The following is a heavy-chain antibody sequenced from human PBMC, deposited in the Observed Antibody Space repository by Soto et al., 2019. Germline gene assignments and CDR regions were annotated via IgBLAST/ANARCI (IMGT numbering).Heavy chain of an antibody. V-gene: IGHV4-39*01. CDR1: GGSITSSPYY. CDR3: ARHGPLTNNWNQLNC. D-gene: IGHD1-1*01. CDR2: INYNGNT. Sequence: QLQLQESGPGLVEPSETLSLTCTVSGGSITSSPYYWAWIRQPPGKGLQWIGNINYNGNTFYNPSLKGRVTISIDTSMNQFSLRLSSLTASDTAVYYCARHGPLTNNWNQLNCWGQGTLVTVSS. J-gene: IGHJ4*02.